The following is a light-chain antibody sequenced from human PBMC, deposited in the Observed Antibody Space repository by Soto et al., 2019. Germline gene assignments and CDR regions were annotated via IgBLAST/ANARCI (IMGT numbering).Light chain of an antibody. V-gene: IGLV1-47*01. Sequence: QSVLTQPPSVSGTPGQRVTISCSGGISNIGTNYVPWFQQLPGAAPKVLSNRDNQRPSGVPDRCSASTSGTSASLAITGLRSEDEAEYYCPAWDDTVRSYVFGTGTKVTVL. CDR1: ISNIGTNY. J-gene: IGLJ1*01. CDR2: RDN. CDR3: PAWDDTVRSYV.